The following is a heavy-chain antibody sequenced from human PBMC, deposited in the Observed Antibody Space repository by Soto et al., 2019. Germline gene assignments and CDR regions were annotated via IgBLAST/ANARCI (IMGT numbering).Heavy chain of an antibody. J-gene: IGHJ6*02. V-gene: IGHV4-39*01. CDR2: FYYSENT. CDR1: GGSISSSRYY. CDR3: AKLAGYCSGNSCHGDYAMDV. Sequence: SETLSLTCTVSGGSISSSRYYWGWIRQPPGKGLEWIGTFYYSENTYYNPSLKSRVTISVDTSKNQFSLKLSSVTAADTAVYYCAKLAGYCSGNSCHGDYAMDVWGQGTTVTVSS. D-gene: IGHD2-15*01.